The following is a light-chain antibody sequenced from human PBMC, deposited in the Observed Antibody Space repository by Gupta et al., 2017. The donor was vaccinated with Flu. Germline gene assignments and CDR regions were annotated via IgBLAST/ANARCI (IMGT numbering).Light chain of an antibody. CDR3: MQGSRWPWA. V-gene: IGKV2-30*01. J-gene: IGKJ1*01. CDR2: QVS. CDR1: QSLVYSDGNTY. Sequence: ISCRSSQSLVYSDGNTYLHWFQQRPGQSPRRLIYQVSHRESGVPDRSSGSGSGTDFTLKISRVEAEDVGVYYCMQGSRWPWAFGQGTKVEIK.